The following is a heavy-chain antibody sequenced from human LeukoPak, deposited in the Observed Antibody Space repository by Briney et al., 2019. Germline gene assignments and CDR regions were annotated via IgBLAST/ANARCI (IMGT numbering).Heavy chain of an antibody. CDR1: GGSIRSYDYY. CDR2: IHSSGSA. CDR3: ATKGNGIYYFDY. Sequence: SATLSLTCTVSGGSIRSYDYYWSWIRQHPGKGLEWIGYIHSSGSAYYNPSLKSRLTISVDTSKNQFSLELRFVTAADTAVYFCATKGNGIYYFDYWGQGTLVTVSS. V-gene: IGHV4-31*03. J-gene: IGHJ4*02. D-gene: IGHD2/OR15-2a*01.